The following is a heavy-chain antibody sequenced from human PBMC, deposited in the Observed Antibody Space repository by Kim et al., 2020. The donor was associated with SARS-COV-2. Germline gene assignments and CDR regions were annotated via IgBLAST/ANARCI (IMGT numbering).Heavy chain of an antibody. D-gene: IGHD4-4*01. CDR3: AKTALTTRAQIDY. CDR2: IWYDGSNK. J-gene: IGHJ4*02. Sequence: GGSLRLSCAASGFTFSSYAMHWVRQAPGKGLEWVAVIWYDGSNKYYADSVKGRFTISRDNSKNTLYLQMNSLRAEDTAVYYCAKTALTTRAQIDYWGQGT. V-gene: IGHV3-33*06. CDR1: GFTFSSYA.